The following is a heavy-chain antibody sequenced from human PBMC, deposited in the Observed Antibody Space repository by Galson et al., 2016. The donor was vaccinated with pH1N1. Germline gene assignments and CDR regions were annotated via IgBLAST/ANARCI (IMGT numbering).Heavy chain of an antibody. CDR2: IIPIFGTA. D-gene: IGHD3-22*01. V-gene: IGHV1-69*13. J-gene: IGHJ4*02. Sequence: SVKVSCKASGGTFSNYAISWVRQAPGQGLEWMGRIIPIFGTANYAQKFQGRVTITADESTSTAYMELSSLRSEDTALYYWARDRNKYDSSGNFDYWGQGTLVTVSS. CDR3: ARDRNKYDSSGNFDY. CDR1: GGTFSNYA.